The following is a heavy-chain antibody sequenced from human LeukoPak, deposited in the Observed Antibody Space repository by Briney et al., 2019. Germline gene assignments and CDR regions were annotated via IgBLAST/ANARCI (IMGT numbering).Heavy chain of an antibody. CDR2: IIPIFGTA. CDR1: GGTFSSYA. D-gene: IGHD2-2*01. V-gene: IGHV1-69*13. J-gene: IGHJ4*02. CDR3: AGCSSTSCYGSFDY. Sequence: EASVKVSCKASGGTFSSYAISWVRQAPGQGLEWMGGIIPIFGTANYAQKFQGRVTITADESTSTAYMELSSLRSEDTAVYYCAGCSSTSCYGSFDYWGQGTLVTVSS.